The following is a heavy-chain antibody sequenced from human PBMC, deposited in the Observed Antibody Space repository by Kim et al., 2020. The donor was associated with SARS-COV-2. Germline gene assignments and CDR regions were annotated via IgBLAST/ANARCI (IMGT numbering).Heavy chain of an antibody. CDR2: IYYSGST. J-gene: IGHJ5*02. CDR3: ARPEKNWFAP. V-gene: IGHV4-39*01. CDR1: GCSISSSCNY. Sequence: SETLSLTCTVSGCSISSSCNYWGWIRQPPGKGLEWIGSIYYSGSTYYNSFLKSRVTISEDTSKNQFSLKLSSVTAADTAAYYGARPEKNWFAPWGQGTL.